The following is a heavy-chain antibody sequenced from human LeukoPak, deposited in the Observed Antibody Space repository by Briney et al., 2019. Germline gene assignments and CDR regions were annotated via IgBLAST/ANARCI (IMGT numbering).Heavy chain of an antibody. D-gene: IGHD6-19*01. Sequence: PGGSLRLSCAASGFTFSSHDMHWVRQPTGKGLEWVSVIGTAGNTYYADSVKGRFTISRENAKNSLYLQMDNLRAGDTAVYYCARSKSYSSGWTDFDCWGQGTLVTVSS. CDR3: ARSKSYSSGWTDFDC. V-gene: IGHV3-13*01. J-gene: IGHJ4*02. CDR1: GFTFSSHD. CDR2: IGTAGNT.